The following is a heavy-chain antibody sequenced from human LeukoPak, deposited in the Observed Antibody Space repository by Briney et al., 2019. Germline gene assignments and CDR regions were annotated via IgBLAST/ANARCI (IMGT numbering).Heavy chain of an antibody. V-gene: IGHV4-4*07. J-gene: IGHJ3*02. CDR2: IYTTGST. CDR3: AREMQWLPPTDAFDI. D-gene: IGHD6-19*01. Sequence: SETLSLTCTVSGGSITNYYWSWIRQPAGKGLEWIGRIYTTGSTNKNPSLKSRVTMSVDTSKNQFSLKLSSVTAADTAVYFCAREMQWLPPTDAFDIWGQGTMVTVSS. CDR1: GGSITNYY.